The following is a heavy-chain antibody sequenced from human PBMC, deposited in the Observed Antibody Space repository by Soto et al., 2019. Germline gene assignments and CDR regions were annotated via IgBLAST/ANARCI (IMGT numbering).Heavy chain of an antibody. CDR1: GFTFSSYS. Sequence: GGSLRLSCAASGFTFSSYSMNWVRQAPGKGLEWVSYISSSSTIYYADSVKGRFTISRDNAKNSLYLQMNSLRAEDTAVYYCARDPGLRSYFDYWGQGTLVTVSS. CDR2: ISSSSTI. V-gene: IGHV3-48*01. J-gene: IGHJ4*02. D-gene: IGHD2-8*02. CDR3: ARDPGLRSYFDY.